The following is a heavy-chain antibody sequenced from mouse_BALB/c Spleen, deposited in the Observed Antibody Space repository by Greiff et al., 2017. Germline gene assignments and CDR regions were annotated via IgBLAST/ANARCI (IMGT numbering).Heavy chain of an antibody. D-gene: IGHD5-5*01. V-gene: IGHV1-5*01. J-gene: IGHJ4*01. CDR2: IYPGNSDT. CDR1: GYTFTSYW. Sequence: EVQLQQSGTVLARPGASVKMSCKASGYTFTSYWMHWVKQRPGQGLEWIGAIYPGNSDTSYNQKFKGKAKLTAVTSTSTAYMELSSLTNEDSAVYYCTLETSDYRVAMDYWGQGTSVTVSS. CDR3: TLETSDYRVAMDY.